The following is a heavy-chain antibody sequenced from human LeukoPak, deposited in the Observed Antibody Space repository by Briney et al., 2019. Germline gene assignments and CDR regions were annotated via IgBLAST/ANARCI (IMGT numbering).Heavy chain of an antibody. CDR1: GFTFSSYA. Sequence: GGSLRLSCAASGFTFSSYAMSWVRQAPGKGLEWVSAISGSGGSTYYADSVKGRFTISRDNSKNTLYLQMNSLRAEDTAVYYCAKGGGPGPTHLNWFDPWGQGTLVTVPS. V-gene: IGHV3-23*01. J-gene: IGHJ5*02. CDR2: ISGSGGST. D-gene: IGHD1-14*01. CDR3: AKGGGPGPTHLNWFDP.